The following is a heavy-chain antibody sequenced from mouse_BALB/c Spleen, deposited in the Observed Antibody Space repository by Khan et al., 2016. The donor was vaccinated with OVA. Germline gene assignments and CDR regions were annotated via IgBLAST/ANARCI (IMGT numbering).Heavy chain of an antibody. V-gene: IGHV1S137*01. CDR3: VRGSGKSRFAY. CDR1: GYTFTDFA. Sequence: QVQLQQSGAELVRPGVSVRISCKGSGYTFTDFAMHWVKQSHAKSLEWLGVISTYYGDVDYNHKFRDKATMTVDKSSSTAYMELAGLKSEDSAIYYCVRGSGKSRFAYWGQGTLVTVSA. CDR2: ISTYYGDV. D-gene: IGHD1-3*01. J-gene: IGHJ3*01.